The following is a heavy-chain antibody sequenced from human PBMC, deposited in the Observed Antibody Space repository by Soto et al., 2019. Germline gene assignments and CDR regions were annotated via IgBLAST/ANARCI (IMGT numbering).Heavy chain of an antibody. CDR1: DGSISTYDW. V-gene: IGHV4-4*02. CDR3: ATGNVDSMLEY. D-gene: IGHD3-3*01. CDR2: MFHSGGA. J-gene: IGHJ4*02. Sequence: QVQLHESGPGLVKPSATLSLTSVVSDGSISTYDWWTWVRQPPGKGLEWIGKMFHSGGADYSPSPKSRVTISADSSKTHFSLRLTAVTAADTAVYYCATGNVDSMLEYWGQGTQVAVSS.